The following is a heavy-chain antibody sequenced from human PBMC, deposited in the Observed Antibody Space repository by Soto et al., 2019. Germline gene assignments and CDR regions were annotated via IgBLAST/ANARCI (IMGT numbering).Heavy chain of an antibody. Sequence: QVQLQESGPGLVKPSETLSLTCTVSGGSISSYYWSWIRQPPGKGLEWIGYIYYSGSTNYNPSLRSRGTIAVATSKNQFSLKLSSLPAADPAVYYCARDCYSRYAFDIWGQGTMVTVSS. D-gene: IGHD4-4*01. CDR2: IYYSGST. V-gene: IGHV4-59*12. J-gene: IGHJ3*02. CDR1: GGSISSYY. CDR3: ARDCYSRYAFDI.